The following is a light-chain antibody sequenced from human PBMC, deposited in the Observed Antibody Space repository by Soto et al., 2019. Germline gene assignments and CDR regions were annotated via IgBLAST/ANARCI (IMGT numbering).Light chain of an antibody. Sequence: DVVMTQSPLSLTVTLGQPASISCRSSQSLVYSDGNTYLNWLQQRPGQSPRRLIYEVSNRDSGVPDRFSGSGSGPDFTLKISRVEAEDVGVYYCMQGTHWPPVTFGQGTRLEIK. V-gene: IGKV2-30*01. CDR3: MQGTHWPPVT. CDR2: EVS. J-gene: IGKJ5*01. CDR1: QSLVYSDGNTY.